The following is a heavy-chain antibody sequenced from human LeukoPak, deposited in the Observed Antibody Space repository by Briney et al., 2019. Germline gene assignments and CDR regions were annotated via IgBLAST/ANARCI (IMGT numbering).Heavy chain of an antibody. J-gene: IGHJ4*02. D-gene: IGHD3-22*01. V-gene: IGHV3-30*18. Sequence: GGSRRLSCAASGFTFSSYGMHWVRQAPGKGLEWVAVISYDGSNKYYADSVKGRFNISRDNSKNTLYLQMNSLRAEDTAVYYCAKEPGVSSGYADYWGQGTLVTVSS. CDR3: AKEPGVSSGYADY. CDR2: ISYDGSNK. CDR1: GFTFSSYG.